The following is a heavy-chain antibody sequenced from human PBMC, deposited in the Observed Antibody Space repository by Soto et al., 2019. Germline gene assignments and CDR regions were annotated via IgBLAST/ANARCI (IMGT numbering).Heavy chain of an antibody. CDR2: INHSGST. V-gene: IGHV4-34*01. D-gene: IGHD4-17*01. J-gene: IGHJ5*02. CDR3: ASAAAPAGDYGGNDGFDP. Sequence: SETLSLTCAVYGGSFSGYYWSWIRQPPGKGLEWIGEINHSGSTNYNPSKKSRVTISVDTSKNQFSLKLSSVTAADTAVYYCASAAAPAGDYGGNDGFDPWGQGTLVTV. CDR1: GGSFSGYY.